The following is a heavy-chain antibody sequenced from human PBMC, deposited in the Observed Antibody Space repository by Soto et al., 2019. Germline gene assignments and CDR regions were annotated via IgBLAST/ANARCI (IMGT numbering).Heavy chain of an antibody. CDR1: GGSISSYY. V-gene: IGHV4-59*01. D-gene: IGHD5-12*01. CDR3: ALTRYGADFDY. Sequence: NPSETLSLTCTVSGGSISSYYWSWIRQPPGKGLEWIGYIYYSGSTNYNPSLKSRVTISVDTSKNQFSLKLSSVTAADTAVYYCALTRYGADFDYWGQGTLVTVSS. J-gene: IGHJ4*02. CDR2: IYYSGST.